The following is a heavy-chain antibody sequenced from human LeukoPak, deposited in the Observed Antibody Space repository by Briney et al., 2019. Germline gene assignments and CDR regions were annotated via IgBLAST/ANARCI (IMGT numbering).Heavy chain of an antibody. CDR1: GSSMNVYS. CDR3: ATTEKNRYCINL. V-gene: IGHV4-59*12. Sequence: SETLSLTCSVSGSSMNVYSWNWIRQSPGKGLEWIAYMYYSGTTNYNPSLENRAAISLDLSRHQFSLRLNSVTAADTAVYFCATTEKNRYCINLWGPGTTVIVSS. CDR2: MYYSGTT. D-gene: IGHD2-21*01. J-gene: IGHJ6*01.